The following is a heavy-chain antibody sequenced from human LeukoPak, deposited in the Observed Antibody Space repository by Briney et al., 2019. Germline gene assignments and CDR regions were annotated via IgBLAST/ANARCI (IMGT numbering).Heavy chain of an antibody. CDR2: IYYSGST. Sequence: SETLSLTCTVSGGSISSGDYYWSWIRQPPGTGLEWIGYIYYSGSTYYNPSLKSRVTISLDTSKNQFSLQLNPVTAADTAVYYCAREAPLYYFDHWGQGTLVTVSS. V-gene: IGHV4-30-4*02. J-gene: IGHJ4*02. CDR3: AREAPLYYFDH. CDR1: GGSISSGDYY.